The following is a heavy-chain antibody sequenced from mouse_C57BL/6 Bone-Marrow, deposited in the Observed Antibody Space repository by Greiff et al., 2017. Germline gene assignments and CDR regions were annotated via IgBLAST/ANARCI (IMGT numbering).Heavy chain of an antibody. Sequence: QVQLQQPGAELVMPGASVKLSCKASGYTFTSYWMHWVKQRPGQGLEWIGEIDPSDSYTNYNQKFKGKSTLTVYKSSSTAYMQLSSLTSEDSVVYYCARNYDYDVEFAYWGQGTLVTVSA. CDR1: GYTFTSYW. V-gene: IGHV1-69*01. CDR3: ARNYDYDVEFAY. J-gene: IGHJ3*01. D-gene: IGHD2-4*01. CDR2: IDPSDSYT.